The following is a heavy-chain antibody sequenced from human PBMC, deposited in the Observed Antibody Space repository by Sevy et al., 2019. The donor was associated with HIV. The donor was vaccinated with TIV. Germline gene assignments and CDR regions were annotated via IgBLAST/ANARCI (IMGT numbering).Heavy chain of an antibody. V-gene: IGHV3-48*02. D-gene: IGHD1-7*01. CDR3: ARDSSWNYDSYFYGMDV. Sequence: GGSLRFSCAASGFSFSGYNMNWVRQAPGKGLEWVSYLSSSTSTIHYADSVKGRFTISRDNAKNSLFLQMNSLRDEDTAVYYCARDSSWNYDSYFYGMDVWGQGTTVTVSS. CDR1: GFSFSGYN. J-gene: IGHJ6*02. CDR2: LSSSTSTI.